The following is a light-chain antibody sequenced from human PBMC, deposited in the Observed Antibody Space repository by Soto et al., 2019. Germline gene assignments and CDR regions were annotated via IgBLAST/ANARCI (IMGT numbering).Light chain of an antibody. CDR3: CSYAGSSTDV. V-gene: IGLV2-23*01. J-gene: IGLJ1*01. Sequence: QSVLTQPASVSGSPGQSITITCTGTSRDVGSYNLVSWYQQNAGKAPKLIIYEGSKRPSGVSNRLSGSKSGNTASLTISGLQAEDEADYYCCSYAGSSTDVFGTGTKLTVL. CDR1: SRDVGSYNL. CDR2: EGS.